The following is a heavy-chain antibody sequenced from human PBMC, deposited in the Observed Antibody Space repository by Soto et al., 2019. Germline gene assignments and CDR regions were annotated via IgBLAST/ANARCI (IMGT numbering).Heavy chain of an antibody. V-gene: IGHV1-46*01. CDR3: ARERPDGARLDP. CDR2: IYPGGVNI. CDR1: GYSFTSHY. D-gene: IGHD6-6*01. Sequence: GASVKVSCKASGYSFTSHYMHWVRQAPGQGLEWMGTIYPGGVNIGYAQKFKGRVTMTKDTSTSTVYMELNSLTSEDTAVYYCARERPDGARLDPWGQGTLVTVSS. J-gene: IGHJ5*02.